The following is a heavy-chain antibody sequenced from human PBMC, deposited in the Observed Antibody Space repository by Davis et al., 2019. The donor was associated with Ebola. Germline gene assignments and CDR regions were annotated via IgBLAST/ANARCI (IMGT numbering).Heavy chain of an antibody. CDR1: GFTLSNAW. Sequence: GGSLRLSCAASGFTLSNAWMSWVRQAPGKGLEWVDRIKGKNEGGTIDYAAPVKGRFTISRDDSKNTLYLQMNSLEPEDTAVYYCATSPGVAATIAGHWGQGTLVTVSS. V-gene: IGHV3-15*01. J-gene: IGHJ4*02. CDR3: ATSPGVAATIAGH. CDR2: IKGKNEGGTI. D-gene: IGHD5-12*01.